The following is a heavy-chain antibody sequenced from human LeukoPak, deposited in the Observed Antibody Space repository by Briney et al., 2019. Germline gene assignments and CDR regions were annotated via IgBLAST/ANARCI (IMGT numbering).Heavy chain of an antibody. CDR2: IYYSGST. J-gene: IGHJ6*03. CDR3: ARGPPPHYYGSAYMDV. Sequence: SETLSLTCTVSGGSISSYYWSWIRQLPGKGLEWIGYIYYSGSTNYNPSLKSRVTISVDTSKNQFSLKLSSVTAADTAVYYCARGPPPHYYGSAYMDVWGKGTTVTVSS. D-gene: IGHD3-10*01. CDR1: GGSISSYY. V-gene: IGHV4-59*01.